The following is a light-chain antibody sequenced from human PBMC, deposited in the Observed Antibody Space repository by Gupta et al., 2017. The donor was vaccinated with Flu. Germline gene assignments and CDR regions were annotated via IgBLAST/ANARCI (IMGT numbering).Light chain of an antibody. Sequence: SALTQPASVSGSPRQSFTISCTGTRSDVGGYNYVSWSQQPPGKAPKLRIYEVSNRTAEVATRFSGSKTGNTASLTITERQEEEEADYYCSSYTSSSTVVCGGGTKLTVL. CDR1: RSDVGGYNY. CDR3: SSYTSSSTVV. V-gene: IGLV2-14*01. CDR2: EVS. J-gene: IGLJ2*01.